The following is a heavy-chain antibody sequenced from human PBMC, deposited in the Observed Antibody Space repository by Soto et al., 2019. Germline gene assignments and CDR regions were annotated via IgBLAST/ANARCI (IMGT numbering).Heavy chain of an antibody. V-gene: IGHV6-1*01. CDR2: TYYRSKWYN. CDR1: GDSVSSNSAA. CDR3: VRVAAAASSDYYYAMDV. Sequence: PSQTLSLTCAISGDSVSSNSAAWNWIRQSPSRGLEWLGRTYYRSKWYNDYAVSVKSRITINPDTSKNQFSLQLNSVTPEDTAVYYCVRVAAAASSDYYYAMDVWSPGTTVTVSS. D-gene: IGHD6-13*01. J-gene: IGHJ6*02.